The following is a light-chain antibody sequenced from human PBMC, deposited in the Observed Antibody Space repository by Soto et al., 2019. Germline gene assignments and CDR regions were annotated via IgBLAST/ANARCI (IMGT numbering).Light chain of an antibody. Sequence: EIVLTQSPGTLSLSPGERATLSCRASQSVSSSYLAWYQQKPGQAPRLLIYGASSRAKGIPDRFSGSGSGTDYTLTISRLEPEDFAGYYCQQYGSAPLWTFGQGTKVEIK. CDR3: QQYGSAPLWT. J-gene: IGKJ1*01. CDR2: GAS. CDR1: QSVSSSY. V-gene: IGKV3-20*01.